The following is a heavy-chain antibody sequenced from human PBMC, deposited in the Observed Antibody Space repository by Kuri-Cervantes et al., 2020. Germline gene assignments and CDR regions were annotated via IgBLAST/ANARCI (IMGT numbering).Heavy chain of an antibody. CDR2: INPNSGGT. J-gene: IGHJ4*02. CDR3: ARDLRRALIYDTTSYYRGFGY. V-gene: IGHV1-2*02. D-gene: IGHD3-22*01. Sequence: ASVKVSCKASGYTFTGYYMHWVRQAPGQGLEWMGWINPNSGGTNYAQKFQGRVTMTRDTSISTADMELSRLTSDDTAVYYCARDLRRALIYDTTSYYRGFGYWGQGTLVTVSS. CDR1: GYTFTGYY.